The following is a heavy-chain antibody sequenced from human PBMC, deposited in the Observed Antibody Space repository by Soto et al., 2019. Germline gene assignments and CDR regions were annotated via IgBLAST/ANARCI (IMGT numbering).Heavy chain of an antibody. D-gene: IGHD4-17*01. CDR2: IYYSGST. Sequence: PSETLSLTCTVSGGSISSGGYYWSWIRQHPGKGLEWIGYIYYSGSTYYNPSLKSRVTISVDTSKNQFSLKLSSVTAADTAVYYCARGQIYGDYDYYFDYWGQGTLVTVSS. J-gene: IGHJ4*02. V-gene: IGHV4-31*03. CDR3: ARGQIYGDYDYYFDY. CDR1: GGSISSGGYY.